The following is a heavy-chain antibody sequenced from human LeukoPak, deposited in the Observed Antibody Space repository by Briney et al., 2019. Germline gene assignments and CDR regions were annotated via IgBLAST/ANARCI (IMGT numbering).Heavy chain of an antibody. CDR3: AKDDTYCSGGSCPGRYFEY. CDR1: GFTFSSYA. CDR2: ISGSGGST. D-gene: IGHD2-15*01. Sequence: GGSLRLSCAASGFTFSSYAMSWVRQAPGKGLEWVSGISGSGGSTYYADSVKGRFTISRDNSKNTLYLQMNSLRAEDTAVYYCAKDDTYCSGGSCPGRYFEYWGQGTLVTVSS. J-gene: IGHJ4*02. V-gene: IGHV3-23*01.